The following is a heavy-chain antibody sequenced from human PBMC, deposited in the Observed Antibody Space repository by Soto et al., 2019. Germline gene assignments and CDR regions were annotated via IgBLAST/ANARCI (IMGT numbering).Heavy chain of an antibody. D-gene: IGHD3-3*01. J-gene: IGHJ4*02. V-gene: IGHV3-30*18. Sequence: GGSLRLSCAASGFIFSSYGMHWVRQAPGKGLEWVAVISHDGSSKDYGDAMKGRFTISRDNSKNTLSLQINSLRVEDTAVYFCAKSRRGGSYYDLDHWGQGTQVTVSS. CDR3: AKSRRGGSYYDLDH. CDR1: GFIFSSYG. CDR2: ISHDGSSK.